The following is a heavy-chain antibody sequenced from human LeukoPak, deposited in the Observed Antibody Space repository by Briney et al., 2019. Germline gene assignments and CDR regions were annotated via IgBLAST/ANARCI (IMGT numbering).Heavy chain of an antibody. CDR2: IWYDGSNR. CDR3: ARDGATYASGSYYAYYYYGMDV. J-gene: IGHJ6*02. CDR1: GFTFNNYG. Sequence: GGSLRLSCAASGFTFNNYGMHWVRQAPGKGLEWVAVIWYDGSNRYYTDSVKGPFTMSRDDSKNMLYLQMNSLRAEDTAVYYCARDGATYASGSYYAYYYYGMDVWGQGMTVTVSS. D-gene: IGHD3-10*01. V-gene: IGHV3-33*01.